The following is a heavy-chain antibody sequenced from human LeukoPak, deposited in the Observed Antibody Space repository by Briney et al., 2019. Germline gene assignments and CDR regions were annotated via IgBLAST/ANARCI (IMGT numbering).Heavy chain of an antibody. V-gene: IGHV3-7*04. D-gene: IGHD6-19*01. Sequence: PGGSLTLSCAASGFSFSNYWMSWVRQAPGKELEWVADIKPDGSEGYYVDTLKGRFTISRDNAENSVFLQMNSLRAENTAVYYCARAAVASPGGVWGQGTTVTVSS. CDR2: IKPDGSEG. CDR1: GFSFSNYW. CDR3: ARAAVASPGGV. J-gene: IGHJ6*02.